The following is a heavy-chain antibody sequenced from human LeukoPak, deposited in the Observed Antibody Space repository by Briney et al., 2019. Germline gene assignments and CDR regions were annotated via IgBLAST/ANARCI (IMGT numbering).Heavy chain of an antibody. V-gene: IGHV3-7*03. CDR1: GFTFSNYG. D-gene: IGHD2-21*01. CDR2: LNPDESKR. J-gene: IGHJ4*02. CDR3: ARGRDWACDY. Sequence: GGSLRLSCAASGFTFSNYGMSWVRQAPGKGLEWLANLNPDESKRFYVDSVKGRFTISRDNAKNSLYLQMSSLRAEDTAVYYCARGRDWACDYWGQGTLVTVSS.